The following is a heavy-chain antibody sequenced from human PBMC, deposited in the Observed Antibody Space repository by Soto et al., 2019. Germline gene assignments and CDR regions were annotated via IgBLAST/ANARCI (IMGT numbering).Heavy chain of an antibody. CDR2: IYASGAT. D-gene: IGHD3-10*01. CDR3: ARFHSVDGSIYHYYFGC. V-gene: IGHV4-59*01. J-gene: IGHJ4*02. CDR1: GGSISTYY. Sequence: PSETLSLTCTVSGGSISTYYWSWLRQPPGGTLEWIGYIYASGATTYNPSLESRVTMSLDMPTSGLCLKLTSLTAADPAVYSCARFHSVDGSIYHYYFGCWGQGTRVT.